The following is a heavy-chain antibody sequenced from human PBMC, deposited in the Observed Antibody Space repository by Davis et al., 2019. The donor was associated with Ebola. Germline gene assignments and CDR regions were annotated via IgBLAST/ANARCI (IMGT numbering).Heavy chain of an antibody. D-gene: IGHD3-10*01. CDR3: ARDRMVRGVIIMSFGMDV. J-gene: IGHJ6*02. CDR1: GFTFSNSA. CDR2: ISSSSSTI. Sequence: PGGSLRLSCAASGFTFSNSAMNWVRQAPGKGLEWVSYISSSSSTIYYADSVKGRFTISRDNAKNSLYLQMNSLRDEDTAVYYCARDRMVRGVIIMSFGMDVWGQGTTVTVSS. V-gene: IGHV3-48*02.